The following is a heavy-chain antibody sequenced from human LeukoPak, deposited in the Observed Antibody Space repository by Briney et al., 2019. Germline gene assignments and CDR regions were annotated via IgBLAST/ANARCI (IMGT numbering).Heavy chain of an antibody. CDR2: ISSSSTI. V-gene: IGHV3-48*01. CDR3: ARDFVMAQRTPITVTRLYYFDY. Sequence: GGSLRLSCAASGFTFSSYSMNWVRQAPGKGLEWVSYISSSSTIYYADPVKGRFTISRDNAKNSLYLQMNSLRAEDTAVYCCARDFVMAQRTPITVTRLYYFDYWRRGTLVSVSS. J-gene: IGHJ4*02. CDR1: GFTFSSYS. D-gene: IGHD4-11*01.